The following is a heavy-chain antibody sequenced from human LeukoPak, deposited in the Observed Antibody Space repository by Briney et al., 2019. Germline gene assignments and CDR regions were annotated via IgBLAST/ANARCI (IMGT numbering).Heavy chain of an antibody. J-gene: IGHJ4*02. CDR2: IWYDGSNK. D-gene: IGHD6-13*01. Sequence: GGSLRLSCAASGFTFSSYDMHWVRQAPGKGLEWVAVIWYDGSNKYYADSVKGRFTISRDNSKNTLYLQMNSLRAEDTAVYYCARDKAAAGTVLFDYWGQGTLVTVSS. CDR1: GFTFSSYD. V-gene: IGHV3-33*01. CDR3: ARDKAAAGTVLFDY.